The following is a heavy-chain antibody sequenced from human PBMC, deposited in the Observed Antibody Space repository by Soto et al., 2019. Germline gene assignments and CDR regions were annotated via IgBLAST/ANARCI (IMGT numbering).Heavy chain of an antibody. D-gene: IGHD2-2*01. J-gene: IGHJ3*02. CDR2: TYYRSKWYN. CDR1: GDSVSGNSAA. CDR3: ARGDIVVVPAAANAFDI. V-gene: IGHV6-1*01. Sequence: SQTLSLTCAISGDSVSGNSAAWNWIRQSPSRGLEWLGRTYYRSKWYNDYAVSVKSRITINPDTSKNQFSLQLNSVTPEDTAVYYCARGDIVVVPAAANAFDIWGQGTMVTVSS.